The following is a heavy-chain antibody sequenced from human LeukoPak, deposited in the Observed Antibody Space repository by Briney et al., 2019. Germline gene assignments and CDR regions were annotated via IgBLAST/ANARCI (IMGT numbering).Heavy chain of an antibody. CDR1: GFTFSSYW. V-gene: IGHV3-74*01. CDR2: INTDGSRT. J-gene: IGHJ4*02. Sequence: GRSLRLSCAASGFTFSSYWMHWVRQAPGKGLVWVSRINTDGSRTSYADSVKGRFTISRDNSKNTLYLQMNSLRAEDTAVYYCAKDAGWPFDYWDQGTLVTVSS. CDR3: AKDAGWPFDY. D-gene: IGHD6-19*01.